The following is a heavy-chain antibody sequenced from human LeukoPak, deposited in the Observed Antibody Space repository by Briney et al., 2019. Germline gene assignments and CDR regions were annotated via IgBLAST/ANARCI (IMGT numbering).Heavy chain of an antibody. V-gene: IGHV3-53*01. Sequence: GGSLRLSCAASEFTVSSNYMSWVRQAPGKGLEWVSVIYSGGSTYYADSVKGRFTISRDNSKNTLYLRMNSLRAEDTAVYYCARGYYDSSGYGGFDPWGQGTLVTVSS. J-gene: IGHJ5*02. CDR1: EFTVSSNY. D-gene: IGHD3-22*01. CDR2: IYSGGST. CDR3: ARGYYDSSGYGGFDP.